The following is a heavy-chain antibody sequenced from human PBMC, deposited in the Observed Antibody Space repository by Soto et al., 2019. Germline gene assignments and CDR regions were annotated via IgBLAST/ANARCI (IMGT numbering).Heavy chain of an antibody. CDR2: MNPNSGNT. CDR1: GYTFTSYD. J-gene: IGHJ4*02. D-gene: IGHD3-16*02. CDR3: ARALDYDYIWGSYRYVDY. V-gene: IGHV1-8*01. Sequence: QVQLVQSGAEVKKPGASVKVSCKASGYTFTSYDINWVRQATGQGLEWMGWMNPNSGNTGYAQKFQGRVTMTRNTSISTAHMELSSLRSEDTAVYYCARALDYDYIWGSYRYVDYWGQGTLVTVSS.